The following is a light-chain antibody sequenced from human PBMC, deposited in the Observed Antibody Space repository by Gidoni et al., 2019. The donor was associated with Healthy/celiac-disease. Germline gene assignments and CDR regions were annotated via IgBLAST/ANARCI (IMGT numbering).Light chain of an antibody. Sequence: AIRMTQYPSSFSASTGDRVTITCRASQGISSYLAWYQQKPGKAPKLLIYAASTLQSGVPSRFSGSGSGTDFTLTISCLQSEDFATYYCQQYYSYPRTFGGXTKVEIK. CDR3: QQYYSYPRT. CDR2: AAS. CDR1: QGISSY. V-gene: IGKV1-8*01. J-gene: IGKJ4*01.